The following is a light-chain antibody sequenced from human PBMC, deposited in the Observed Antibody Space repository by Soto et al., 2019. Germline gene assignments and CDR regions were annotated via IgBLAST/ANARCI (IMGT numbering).Light chain of an antibody. Sequence: QSALTQPRSVSGSPGQSVTFSCIGARSDVGAYNYVSWYQQHPGKAPKLMIYDVTKRPSGVPDRFFGSKSDNTASLTISGLQADDEGDYYCCSYAGSSTLLFGGGTQLTVL. J-gene: IGLJ3*02. CDR2: DVT. CDR1: RSDVGAYNY. V-gene: IGLV2-11*01. CDR3: CSYAGSSTLL.